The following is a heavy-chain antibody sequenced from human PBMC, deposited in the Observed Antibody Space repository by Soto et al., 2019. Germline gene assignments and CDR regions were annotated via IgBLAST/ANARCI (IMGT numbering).Heavy chain of an antibody. CDR1: GYTFSSYG. V-gene: IGHV1-18*01. CDR2: ISAYNGDT. Sequence: QAQLVQSGAEVKKPGASVKGYCIASGYTFSSYGYAWVRQAPGQGLAWMGWISAYNGDTNYAQKFQDRVTLTTDTSTTTAYMELRNLGSDDTAVYYCAKSGAYCTSSTWLFDSFWGLGTLVTVSS. CDR3: AKSGAYCTSSTWLFDSF. J-gene: IGHJ4*02. D-gene: IGHD6-13*01.